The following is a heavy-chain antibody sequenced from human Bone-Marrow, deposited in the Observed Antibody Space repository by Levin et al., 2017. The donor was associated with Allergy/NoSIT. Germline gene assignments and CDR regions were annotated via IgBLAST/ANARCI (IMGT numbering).Heavy chain of an antibody. V-gene: IGHV3-7*04. CDR3: ARDYYASGSHDY. CDR1: GFTFSDYW. CDR2: IKPDGGRT. D-gene: IGHD3-10*01. J-gene: IGHJ4*02. Sequence: PSETLSLTCAASGFTFSDYWMTWVRQAPGKGLEWVGNIKPDGGRTHYVDSVKGRFTISRDNAKNSLYLQMSSLGAEDTAVYFCARDYYASGSHDYWGQGTLVTVSS.